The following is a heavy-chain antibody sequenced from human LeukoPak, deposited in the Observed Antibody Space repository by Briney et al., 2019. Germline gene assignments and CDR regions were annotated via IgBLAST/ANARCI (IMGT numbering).Heavy chain of an antibody. Sequence: SETLSLTCAVSGDSFSSHYWTWIRQSPGTELEWIGYISRIGRTNYNPSLKSRVTISIDTSKNQFSLKLRSVTAADTAVYYCARDLVTVTKGFDIWGQGTMVSVSS. CDR2: ISRIGRT. CDR1: GDSFSSHY. CDR3: ARDLVTVTKGFDI. V-gene: IGHV4-59*11. J-gene: IGHJ3*02. D-gene: IGHD4-17*01.